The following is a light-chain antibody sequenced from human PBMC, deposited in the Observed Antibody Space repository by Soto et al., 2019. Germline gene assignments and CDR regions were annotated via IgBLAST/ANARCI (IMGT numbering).Light chain of an antibody. V-gene: IGKV1-33*01. J-gene: IGKJ1*01. CDR3: QQYDNWPRT. Sequence: IQMTQSPSSLSGSVGDRVTSTCQASQDISNYLNWYQQKPGKAPKLLIYDASNLETGVPSRFSGSGSGTDFTFTISSLQSEDFAVYYCQQYDNWPRTFGQGTKVDIK. CDR2: DAS. CDR1: QDISNY.